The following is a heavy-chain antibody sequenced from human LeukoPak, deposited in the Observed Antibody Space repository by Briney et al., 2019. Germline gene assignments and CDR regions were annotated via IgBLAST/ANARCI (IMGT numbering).Heavy chain of an antibody. CDR1: GYTFTSYD. CDR3: ARNPYYDSSGYLHY. V-gene: IGHV1-18*01. CDR2: ISAYNGNT. D-gene: IGHD3-22*01. J-gene: IGHJ4*02. Sequence: ASVKVSCKASGYTFTSYDINWVRQAPGQGLEWMGWISAYNGNTNYAQKLQGRVTMTTDTSTSTAYMELRSLRSDDTAVYYCARNPYYDSSGYLHYWGQGTLVTVSS.